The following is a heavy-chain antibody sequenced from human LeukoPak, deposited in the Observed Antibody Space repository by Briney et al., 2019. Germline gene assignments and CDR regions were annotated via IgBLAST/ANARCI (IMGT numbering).Heavy chain of an antibody. CDR1: GFSFSSYA. Sequence: GGSLRLSCAASGFSFSSYALTWVRQGPGKGLEWVSAISGSGGSTYYADSVKGRFTISRDNSKDTLFLQMNSLRAEDTAVYYCAKYCTSTSCYGNTYYGMDVWGQGTTVTVS. CDR2: ISGSGGST. CDR3: AKYCTSTSCYGNTYYGMDV. V-gene: IGHV3-23*01. J-gene: IGHJ6*02. D-gene: IGHD2-2*01.